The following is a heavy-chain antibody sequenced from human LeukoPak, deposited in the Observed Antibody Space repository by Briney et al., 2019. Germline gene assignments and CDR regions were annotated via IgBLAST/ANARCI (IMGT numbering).Heavy chain of an antibody. V-gene: IGHV4-59*08. Sequence: SETLSLTCTVSGGSISSYYWNWIRQPPGKGLEWIWYISYSGSTNYNPSLKSRVTITVDTSKNRFSLKLSSVTAADTAMYYCARLRGDSPLYYFDYWGQGTLVTVSS. J-gene: IGHJ4*02. D-gene: IGHD3-16*01. CDR2: ISYSGST. CDR1: GGSISSYY. CDR3: ARLRGDSPLYYFDY.